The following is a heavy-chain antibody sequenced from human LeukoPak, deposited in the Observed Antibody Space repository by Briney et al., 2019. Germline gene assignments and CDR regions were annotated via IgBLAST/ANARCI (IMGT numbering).Heavy chain of an antibody. Sequence: ASVKVSCKASGYTFTSYDINWVRQATGQGLEWMGWMNPNSGNTGYAQKFQGRVTITRNTSISTAYMELSSLRSEDTAVYYCARGFTGYCTNGVCFYYYMDVWGKGTTVTVSS. D-gene: IGHD2-8*01. CDR2: MNPNSGNT. CDR1: GYTFTSYD. CDR3: ARGFTGYCTNGVCFYYYMDV. V-gene: IGHV1-8*03. J-gene: IGHJ6*03.